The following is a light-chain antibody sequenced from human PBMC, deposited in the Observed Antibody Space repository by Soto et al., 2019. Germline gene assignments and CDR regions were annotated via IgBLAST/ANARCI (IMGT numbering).Light chain of an antibody. CDR2: KAS. V-gene: IGKV1-5*03. Sequence: DIQMTQSPSTLSASVGDRVTITCRASQSISDWLAWYQQKPGKAPNFLIYKASSLESGVPSRFSGGGSGTEFTLTITSLQPDDFATYYCQQYKSYPFTFDPGTKVDI. CDR3: QQYKSYPFT. J-gene: IGKJ3*01. CDR1: QSISDW.